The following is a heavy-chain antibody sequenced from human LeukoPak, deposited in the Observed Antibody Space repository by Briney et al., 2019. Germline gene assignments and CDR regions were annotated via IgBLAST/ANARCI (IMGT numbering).Heavy chain of an antibody. D-gene: IGHD3-22*01. CDR2: IKQDGSEK. CDR3: ARSRWDSSGYLDAFDI. V-gene: IGHV3-7*01. Sequence: PGGSLRLSCAASGFTFSSYWMSWVRQAPGKGLEWVANIKQDGSEKYYVDSVKGRFTISRDNAKNSLYLQMNSLRAEDTAVYYCARSRWDSSGYLDAFDIWGQGTMVTVSS. CDR1: GFTFSSYW. J-gene: IGHJ3*02.